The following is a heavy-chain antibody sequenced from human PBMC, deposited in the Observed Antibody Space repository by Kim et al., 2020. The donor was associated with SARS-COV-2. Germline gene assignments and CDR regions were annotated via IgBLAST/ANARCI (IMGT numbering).Heavy chain of an antibody. CDR1: GYIFTSYG. CDR2: INAGNGNT. CDR3: GRVGAASGERSYYYALDV. V-gene: IGHV1-3*01. D-gene: IGHD6-13*01. J-gene: IGHJ6*04. Sequence: ASVKVSCKASGYIFTSYGIHWVRQAPGQRLEWMGWINAGNGNTKYSQKFQGRVTITRDTSASTVYMELSSLRSEDTAVYYCGRVGAASGERSYYYALDVWGEGTTVTLSA.